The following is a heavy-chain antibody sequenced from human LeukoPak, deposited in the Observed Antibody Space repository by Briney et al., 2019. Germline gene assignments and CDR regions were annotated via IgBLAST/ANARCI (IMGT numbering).Heavy chain of an antibody. D-gene: IGHD3-16*01. CDR3: ARARGDSPRIYMDV. J-gene: IGHJ6*04. Sequence: SETLSLTCTVSGGSISSSSYYWGWIRQSPGKGLEWIGYIYYIGTAYYNPSLRSRVALSADTSKNQFSLKLNSVTVADSAVYFCARARGDSPRIYMDVWGKGTTVTVSS. CDR2: IYYIGTA. V-gene: IGHV4-30-4*08. CDR1: GGSISSSSYY.